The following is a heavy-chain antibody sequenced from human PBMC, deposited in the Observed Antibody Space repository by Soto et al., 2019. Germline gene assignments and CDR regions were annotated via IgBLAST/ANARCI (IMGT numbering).Heavy chain of an antibody. D-gene: IGHD3-22*01. J-gene: IGHJ4*02. CDR2: ITASGEKL. CDR1: GFSLSSYA. Sequence: PGGSLRLSCAASGFSLSSYAMTWVRQAPGKGLEWVSGITASGEKLYYADSVKGRFTISRDNSKNTLYLQMHSLRADDTAVYYCAREYSSSSCCGWAYWGQGTLVTVSS. CDR3: AREYSSSSCCGWAY. V-gene: IGHV3-23*01.